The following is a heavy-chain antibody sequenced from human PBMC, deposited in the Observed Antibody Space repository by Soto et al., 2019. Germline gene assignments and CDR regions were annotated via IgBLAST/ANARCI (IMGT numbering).Heavy chain of an antibody. CDR3: AHRSGNGTFDYFDY. CDR1: GGTFSDFT. Sequence: QVQLVQSGAEVKKPGSSVKLSCKASGGTFSDFTVSWVRQAPGQGLEWMGRIIPVLDATNYAHKFQGRVPITADKSTSTVYMELSSLRSEDTAVYYCAHRSGNGTFDYFDYWGQGTLVTVSS. V-gene: IGHV1-69*08. D-gene: IGHD1-7*01. CDR2: IIPVLDAT. J-gene: IGHJ4*02.